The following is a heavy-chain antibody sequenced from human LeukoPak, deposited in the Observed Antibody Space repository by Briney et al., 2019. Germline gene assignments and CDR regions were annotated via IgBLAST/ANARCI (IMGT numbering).Heavy chain of an antibody. J-gene: IGHJ4*02. CDR1: GGSISSGGYY. CDR2: IYYSGST. CDR3: ARDDGGSSSRFDY. V-gene: IGHV4-31*03. Sequence: SQTLSLTCTVSGGSISSGGYYWSWIRQPPGKGLEWIGYIYYSGSTYYNPSLKSRVTISVDTSKNQFSLKLSSVTAADTAVYYCARDDGGSSSRFDYWGQGTLVTVSS. D-gene: IGHD3-16*01.